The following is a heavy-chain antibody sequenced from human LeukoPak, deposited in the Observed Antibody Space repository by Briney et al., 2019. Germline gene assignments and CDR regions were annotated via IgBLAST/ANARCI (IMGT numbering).Heavy chain of an antibody. V-gene: IGHV1-46*01. CDR2: INPSGGTT. CDR1: GNIFTSYY. D-gene: IGHD3-16*01. J-gene: IGHJ4*02. CDR3: AREEDGGTFDY. Sequence: ASVKVSCKASGNIFTSYYMYWVRQAPGQGLEWKGIINPSGGTTSYAQKFQGRVTMTRDTSTSTVYMELSSLRSEDTAVYYCAREEDGGTFDYWGQGTVVTVSS.